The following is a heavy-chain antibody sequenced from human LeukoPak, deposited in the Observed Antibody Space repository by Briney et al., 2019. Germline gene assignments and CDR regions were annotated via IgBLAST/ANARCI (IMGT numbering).Heavy chain of an antibody. CDR1: GSYY. CDR2: IYTSGST. J-gene: IGHJ3*02. CDR3: ARHKYSSGWPPEGAFDI. V-gene: IGHV4-61*09. Sequence: GSYYWSWIRQPAGKGLEWIGHIYTSGSTNYNPSLKSRVTISVDTSKNQFSLKLSSVTAADTAVYYCARHKYSSGWPPEGAFDIWGQGTMVTVSS. D-gene: IGHD6-19*01.